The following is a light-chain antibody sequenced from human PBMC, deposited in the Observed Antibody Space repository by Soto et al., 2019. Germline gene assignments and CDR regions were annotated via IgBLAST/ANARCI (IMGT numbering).Light chain of an antibody. Sequence: QPVLTQSPSASASLGASVKHTCTLSSGHSSYAIAWHQPQPEKGPRYLRKLDSDGRHTKGDAIPDRFSGSSSGAERYLTISSRQSEDEAAYYCQTWGTGIHVVFGGGTKLTVL. CDR1: SGHSSYA. CDR2: LDSDGRH. V-gene: IGLV4-69*01. CDR3: QTWGTGIHVV. J-gene: IGLJ2*01.